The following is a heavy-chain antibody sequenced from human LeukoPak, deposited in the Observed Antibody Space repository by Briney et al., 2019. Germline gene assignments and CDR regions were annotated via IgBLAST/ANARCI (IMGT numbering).Heavy chain of an antibody. CDR2: IYYSGST. J-gene: IGHJ4*02. Sequence: TLSLTCTVSGGYINSNSYFWXWIRQPPGKGLEWIGSIYYSGSTYYNPSLKSRVTISVDTSKNQFSLKLSSVTAADTAVYYCAAQWLVRDYWGQGTLVTVSS. V-gene: IGHV4-39*01. CDR3: AAQWLVRDY. D-gene: IGHD6-19*01. CDR1: GGYINSNSYF.